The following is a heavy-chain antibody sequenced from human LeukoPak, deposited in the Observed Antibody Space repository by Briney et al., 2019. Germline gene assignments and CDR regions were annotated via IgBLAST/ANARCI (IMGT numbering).Heavy chain of an antibody. V-gene: IGHV1-18*01. CDR2: INTYNGDT. D-gene: IGHD3-22*01. Sequence: ASVKVSCKASGYPFTTYGINWVRQAPGQGLEWMGWINTYNGDTNYAQKFQGRVTMTTDTSTSTVYIELRCLTSDDTAVYYCAKDRYYDNTGDHYESEYWGQGTLVTVSS. CDR3: AKDRYYDNTGDHYESEY. CDR1: GYPFTTYG. J-gene: IGHJ4*02.